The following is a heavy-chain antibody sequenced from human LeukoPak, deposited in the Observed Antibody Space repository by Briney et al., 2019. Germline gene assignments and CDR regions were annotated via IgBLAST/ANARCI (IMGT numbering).Heavy chain of an antibody. CDR3: ARGLAAGGFDY. D-gene: IGHD6-13*01. CDR2: INHSGST. J-gene: IGHJ4*02. V-gene: IGHV4-34*01. CDR1: GGSFSGYY. Sequence: SETLSLTCAVYGGSFSGYYWSWIRQPPGKGLEWIGEINHSGSTNYNPSLKSRVTMSVDTSKNQFSLKLSSVTAADTAVYYCARGLAAGGFDYWGQGTLVTVSS.